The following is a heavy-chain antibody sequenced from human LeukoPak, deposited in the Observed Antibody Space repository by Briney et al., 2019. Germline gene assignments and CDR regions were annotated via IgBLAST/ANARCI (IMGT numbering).Heavy chain of an antibody. Sequence: PGGSLRLSCAASGFTFSSYAMSWVCQAPGKGLEWVSAISGSGGSTYYADSVKGRFTISRDNSKNTLYLQMNSLRAEDTAVYYCAKDKVRGVIPYYFDYWGQGTLVTVSS. CDR3: AKDKVRGVIPYYFDY. CDR1: GFTFSSYA. D-gene: IGHD3-10*01. V-gene: IGHV3-23*01. CDR2: ISGSGGST. J-gene: IGHJ4*02.